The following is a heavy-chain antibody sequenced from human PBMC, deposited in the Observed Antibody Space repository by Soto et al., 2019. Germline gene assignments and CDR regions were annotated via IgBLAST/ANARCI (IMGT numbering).Heavy chain of an antibody. D-gene: IGHD6-13*01. CDR1: GGSFSGYY. CDR2: INHSGST. CDR3: ARAYSRRPDARDFDY. J-gene: IGHJ4*02. Sequence: LSLTCAVYGGSFSGYYWSWIRQPPGKGLEWIGEINHSGSTNYNPSLKSRVTISVDTSKNQFSLKLSSVTAADTAVYYCARAYSRRPDARDFDYWGQGTLVTVSS. V-gene: IGHV4-34*01.